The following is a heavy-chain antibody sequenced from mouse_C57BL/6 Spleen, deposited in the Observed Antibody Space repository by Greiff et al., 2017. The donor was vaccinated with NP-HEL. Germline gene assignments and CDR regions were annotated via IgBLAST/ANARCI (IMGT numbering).Heavy chain of an antibody. CDR1: GYTFTDYE. D-gene: IGHD3-2*02. CDR3: TRGGGSSGFDY. Sequence: QVQLQQSGAELVRPGASVTLSCKASGYTFTDYEMHWVKQTPVHGLEWIGAIDPETGGTAYNQKFKGKAILTADKSSSTAYMELRSLTSEDSAVYYCTRGGGSSGFDYWGQGTTLTVSS. J-gene: IGHJ2*01. V-gene: IGHV1-15*01. CDR2: IDPETGGT.